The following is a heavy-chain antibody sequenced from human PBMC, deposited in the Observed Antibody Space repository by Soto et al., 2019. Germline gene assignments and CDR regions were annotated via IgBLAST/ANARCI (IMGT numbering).Heavy chain of an antibody. V-gene: IGHV4-34*01. J-gene: IGHJ5*02. CDR3: ARDLSGSGPSDL. Sequence: QVQLQQWGAGLLKPSETLSLTCAVYGGSFSGYYWSWIRQPPGKGLEWIGYIYYSGDTYYNPSLKSRVTMSVDTSKNQFSLKLSSVTAADTAVYYCARDLSGSGPSDLWGQGTLVTVSS. CDR2: IYYSGDT. CDR1: GGSFSGYY. D-gene: IGHD3-10*01.